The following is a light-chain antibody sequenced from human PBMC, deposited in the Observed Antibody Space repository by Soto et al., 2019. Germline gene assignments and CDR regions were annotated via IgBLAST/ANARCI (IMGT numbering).Light chain of an antibody. CDR3: QQRYNWPRT. Sequence: DIVFTQSPASLSFSPGGRATPSCRASEDVGNSLAWYQQRPGQSPRLLIYDVSNRATGIPSRFSGSGSGADFTLTISSLEPDDFAVYYCQQRYNWPRTFGQGTKVDIK. CDR2: DVS. CDR1: EDVGNS. J-gene: IGKJ1*01. V-gene: IGKV3-11*01.